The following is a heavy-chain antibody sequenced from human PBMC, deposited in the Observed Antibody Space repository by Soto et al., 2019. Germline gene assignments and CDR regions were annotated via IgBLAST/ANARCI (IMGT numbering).Heavy chain of an antibody. Sequence: EVQLVESGGGLVQPGGSLRLSCAASGFTFSSYAMHWVRQAPGKGLEYVSAISSNGGSTYYANSVKGRFTISRDNSKNTLYLQMGSLRAEDMAVYYCARGLVVVVATYGMDVWGQGTTVTVSS. D-gene: IGHD2-15*01. CDR1: GFTFSSYA. CDR2: ISSNGGST. J-gene: IGHJ6*02. CDR3: ARGLVVVVATYGMDV. V-gene: IGHV3-64*01.